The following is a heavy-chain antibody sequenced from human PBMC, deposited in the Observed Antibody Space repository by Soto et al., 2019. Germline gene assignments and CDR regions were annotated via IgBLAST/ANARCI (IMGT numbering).Heavy chain of an antibody. CDR2: INHSGST. D-gene: IGHD1-1*01. V-gene: IGHV4-34*01. CDR1: GGSFSGYY. CDR3: ARGIDWKGGYFDY. Sequence: SETLSLTCAVYGGSFSGYYWSWIRQPPGKGLEWIGEINHSGSTNYNPSLKRRVTISVDTSKNQFSLKLSSVTAADTAVYYCARGIDWKGGYFDYGGQGTRVTVSS. J-gene: IGHJ4*02.